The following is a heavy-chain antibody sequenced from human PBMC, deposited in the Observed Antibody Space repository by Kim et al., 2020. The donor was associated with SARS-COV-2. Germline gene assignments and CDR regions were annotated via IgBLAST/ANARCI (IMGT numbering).Heavy chain of an antibody. J-gene: IGHJ5*02. CDR3: ATINRGADIVVVPAARGWWFDP. D-gene: IGHD2-2*01. CDR2: FDPEDGET. Sequence: ASVKVSCKVSGYTLTELSMHWVRQAPGKGLEWMGGFDPEDGETIYAQKFQGRVTMTEDTSTDTAYMELSSLRSEDTVVYYCATINRGADIVVVPAARGWWFDPWGQGTLVTVSS. V-gene: IGHV1-24*01. CDR1: GYTLTELS.